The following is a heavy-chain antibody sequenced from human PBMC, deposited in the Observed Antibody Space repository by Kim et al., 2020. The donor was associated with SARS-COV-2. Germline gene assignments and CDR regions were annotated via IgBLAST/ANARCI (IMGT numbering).Heavy chain of an antibody. D-gene: IGHD3-10*01. V-gene: IGHV4-59*08. CDR2: ST. CDR3: ARHGGSGLDY. J-gene: IGHJ4*02. Sequence: STNYNHSLKSRVTISVDTSKNQFSLKLSSVTAADTAVYYCARHGGSGLDYWGQGTLVTVSS.